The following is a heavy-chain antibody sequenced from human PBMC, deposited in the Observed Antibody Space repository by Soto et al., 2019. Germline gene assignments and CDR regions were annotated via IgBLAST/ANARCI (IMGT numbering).Heavy chain of an antibody. Sequence: QVQLQESGPGLVQPSQTLSLTCTVSGGSISSGGYFWSWIRQHPGKGLEWIGSIYYSGSTYCNPSPKSRITISVYTSKNQFSLKLSSVTAADTAVYYCARGVAIWGQGTMVTVSS. CDR1: GGSISSGGYF. CDR2: IYYSGST. J-gene: IGHJ3*02. V-gene: IGHV4-31*03. D-gene: IGHD2-15*01. CDR3: ARGVAI.